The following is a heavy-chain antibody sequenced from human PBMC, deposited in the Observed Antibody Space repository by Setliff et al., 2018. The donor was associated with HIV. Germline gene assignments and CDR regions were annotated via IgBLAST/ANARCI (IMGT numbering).Heavy chain of an antibody. D-gene: IGHD1-26*01. CDR2: IYSSGTT. CDR1: GGSINSGSYY. J-gene: IGHJ6*03. V-gene: IGHV4-61*09. CDR3: ARGQDLGATWTGYYYYYMDV. Sequence: PSETLSLTCSVSGGSINSGSYYWSWIRQPAGRGLEWIGHIYSSGTTRFNPSLKSRVSISVDTSKNQFSLKLTSVTAADTAVYYCARGQDLGATWTGYYYYYMDVWGKGTTVTVSS.